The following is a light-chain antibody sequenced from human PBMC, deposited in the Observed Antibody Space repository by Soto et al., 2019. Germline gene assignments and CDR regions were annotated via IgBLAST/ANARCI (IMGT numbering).Light chain of an antibody. CDR2: DAY. Sequence: EIVMTQSPATLSVSPGERATLSCRASQGIGSTLAWYQQKPGQTPRLLIYDAYIRATGVPARFSASGSGTEFTLTISSLQPEDLATYYCQQSHSTPYTFGQGTKLEI. J-gene: IGKJ2*01. CDR3: QQSHSTPYT. CDR1: QGIGST. V-gene: IGKV3-15*01.